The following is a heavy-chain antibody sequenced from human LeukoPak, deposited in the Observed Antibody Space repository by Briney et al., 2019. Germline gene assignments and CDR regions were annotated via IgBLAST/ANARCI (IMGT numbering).Heavy chain of an antibody. Sequence: GGSLRLSCAASRFTFSNYAMSWVRQAPGKGLEWVSAISGSGGSTYYADSVKGRFTISRDNSKNTLYLQMNSLRAEDTAVYYCAKDRGPQIAVVVVAAYDYWGQGTLVTVSS. J-gene: IGHJ4*02. CDR2: ISGSGGST. V-gene: IGHV3-23*01. CDR1: RFTFSNYA. D-gene: IGHD2-15*01. CDR3: AKDRGPQIAVVVVAAYDY.